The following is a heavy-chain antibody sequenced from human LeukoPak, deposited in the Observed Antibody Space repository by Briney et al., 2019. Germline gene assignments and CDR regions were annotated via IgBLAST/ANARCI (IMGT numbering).Heavy chain of an antibody. CDR3: ARDLIAAPNDY. D-gene: IGHD6-13*01. V-gene: IGHV3-21*01. J-gene: IGHJ4*02. CDR2: ISSSSSYI. CDR1: GFTFSRYS. Sequence: PGGSLRLSCAASGFTFSRYSMNWVRQAPGKGLEWVSSISSSSSYIYYADSVKGRFTISRDNSKNSLYLQMNSLRAEDTAVYYCARDLIAAPNDYWGQGTLVTVSS.